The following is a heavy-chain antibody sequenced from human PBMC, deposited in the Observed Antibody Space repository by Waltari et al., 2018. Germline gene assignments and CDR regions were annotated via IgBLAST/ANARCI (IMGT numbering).Heavy chain of an antibody. CDR2: IKSNVDGGAT. CDR1: GWTFSNDW. J-gene: IGHJ4*02. V-gene: IGHV3-15*07. D-gene: IGHD6-6*01. CDR3: TSDGEDGKAARTNFDH. Sequence: EVPLVESGGGLVKPGGSLRLSCLASGWTFSNDWMNWVRRAPGKGLEWVARIKSNVDGGATDYAAPLKGRFIISRDDSKNTLYLQMNSQTSEDTGMYQCTSDGEDGKAARTNFDHWGQGTLVAVSS.